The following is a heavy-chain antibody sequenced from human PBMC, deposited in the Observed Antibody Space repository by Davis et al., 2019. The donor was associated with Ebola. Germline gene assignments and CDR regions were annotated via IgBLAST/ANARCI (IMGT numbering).Heavy chain of an antibody. CDR3: ARSTYDFWSGVAMDV. J-gene: IGHJ6*02. CDR1: GFTFSSYA. D-gene: IGHD3-3*01. Sequence: PGGSLRLSCAASGFTFSSYAMHWVRQAPGKGLEYVSAISSNGGSTYYANSVKGRFTISRDNSKNTLYLQMGSLRAEDMAVYYCARSTYDFWSGVAMDVWGQGTTVTVSS. CDR2: ISSNGGST. V-gene: IGHV3-64*01.